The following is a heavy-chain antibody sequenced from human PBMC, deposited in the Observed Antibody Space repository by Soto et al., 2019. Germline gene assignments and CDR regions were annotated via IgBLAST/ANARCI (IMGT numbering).Heavy chain of an antibody. Sequence: PGGSLRLSCAASGFTFSSYGMYWVRQAPGKGLEWVAVIWYDGSNKYYADSVKGRFTISRDNSKNTLYLQMNSLRAEDTAVYYCARNREGGWGAMDVWGKGTTVTVSS. CDR1: GFTFSSYG. V-gene: IGHV3-33*01. CDR3: ARNREGGWGAMDV. CDR2: IWYDGSNK. J-gene: IGHJ6*04. D-gene: IGHD3-16*01.